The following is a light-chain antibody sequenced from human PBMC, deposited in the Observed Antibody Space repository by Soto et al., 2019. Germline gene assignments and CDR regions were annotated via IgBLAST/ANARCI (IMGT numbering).Light chain of an antibody. CDR2: AAS. Sequence: DIQMTQSPSSLSASVGDRVTITCRASESISRHLNWYQQKPGKAPNLLISAASTLQNGVPSRFSGSGSGTDFTLTISSLQPEDFAPYYCQQSYSSLSISFGQGTRLEIK. V-gene: IGKV1-39*01. J-gene: IGKJ5*01. CDR1: ESISRH. CDR3: QQSYSSLSIS.